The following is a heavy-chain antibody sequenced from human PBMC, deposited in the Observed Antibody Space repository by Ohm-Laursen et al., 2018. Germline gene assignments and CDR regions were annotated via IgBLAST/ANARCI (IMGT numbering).Heavy chain of an antibody. Sequence: PTQTLTLTRTFSGFSLSTSGMCVSWIRQPPGKALEWLARIDWDDDKYYSTSLKTRLTISKDTSKNQVVLTMTNIDPVDTATYYCARATMVRGEALIDYWGQGTLVTVSS. CDR2: IDWDDDK. D-gene: IGHD3-10*01. CDR1: GFSLSTSGMC. V-gene: IGHV2-70*11. J-gene: IGHJ4*02. CDR3: ARATMVRGEALIDY.